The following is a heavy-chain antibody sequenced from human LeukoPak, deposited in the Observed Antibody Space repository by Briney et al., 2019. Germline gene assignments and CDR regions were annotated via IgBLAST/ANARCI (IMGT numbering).Heavy chain of an antibody. D-gene: IGHD4-23*01. V-gene: IGHV3-23*01. J-gene: IGHJ4*02. CDR1: GFTFSSYA. CDR2: IGRNGGDI. CDR3: AKYAPPTTVVTRFFDY. Sequence: SGGSLRLSCAASGFTFSSYAMTWVRQAPGKGLEWVSVIGRNGGDIQYADSVKGRFTISRGNSKNTLYLQMNSLRAEDTAVYYCAKYAPPTTVVTRFFDYWGQGTLVTVSS.